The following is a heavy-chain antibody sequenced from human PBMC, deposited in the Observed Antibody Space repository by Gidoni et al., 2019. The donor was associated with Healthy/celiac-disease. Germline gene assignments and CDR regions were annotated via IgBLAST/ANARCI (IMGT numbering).Heavy chain of an antibody. D-gene: IGHD3-3*01. CDR1: GFTVIIYY. CDR2: IYSGGST. Sequence: EVQLVESGGGLIQPGGSLRLSCAASGFTVIIYYMSWARQAPGKGLEWVSVIYSGGSTYYADSVKGRFTMSRDNYKNTQYLQMNCLRAEDTAVYYCARQKYDFWSGYYFYWGQGTLVTVSS. V-gene: IGHV3-53*01. CDR3: ARQKYDFWSGYYFY. J-gene: IGHJ4*02.